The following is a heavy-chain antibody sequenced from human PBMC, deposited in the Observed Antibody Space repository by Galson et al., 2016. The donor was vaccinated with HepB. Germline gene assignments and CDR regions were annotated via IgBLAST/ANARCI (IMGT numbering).Heavy chain of an antibody. J-gene: IGHJ2*01. D-gene: IGHD4-17*01. CDR3: ARIGIRSYWYFDL. CDR1: GFTFSVYY. CDR2: ISLSGGST. V-gene: IGHV3-23*01. Sequence: SLRLSCAASGFTFSVYYMSWTRQTPGKGLEWVSAISLSGGSTYYADSGKGRFTISRDNSKNTLYLQMNSLRADDTAVYYCARIGIRSYWYFDLWGRGTLVTVSS.